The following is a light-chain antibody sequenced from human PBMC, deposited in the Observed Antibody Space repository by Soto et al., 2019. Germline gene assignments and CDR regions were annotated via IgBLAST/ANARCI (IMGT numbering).Light chain of an antibody. CDR2: GAS. Sequence: EIVMTQSPATLSVSPGERASLSCRASQSVSILLAWYQQKPGQAPRLLIYGASNRATGIPDRFSGSGSGTDFTLTISSLEPEDFAIYYCHQRSNWPPFTFGGGTKVDIK. CDR3: HQRSNWPPFT. V-gene: IGKV3-11*01. CDR1: QSVSIL. J-gene: IGKJ4*01.